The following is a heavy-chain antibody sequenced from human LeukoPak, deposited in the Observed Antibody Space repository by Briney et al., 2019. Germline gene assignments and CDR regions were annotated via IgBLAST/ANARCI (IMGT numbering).Heavy chain of an antibody. D-gene: IGHD4-17*01. CDR3: AIQITVTKYAFDI. CDR2: ISDSGGST. CDR1: GFTFRSYA. Sequence: GGSLRLSCAASGFTFRSYAVSWVRQAPGKGLEWVSAISDSGGSTYYADSVKGRFTISRDNSENTLYLQMNSLRAEDTATYYCAIQITVTKYAFDIWGHGTMVTVSS. V-gene: IGHV3-23*01. J-gene: IGHJ3*02.